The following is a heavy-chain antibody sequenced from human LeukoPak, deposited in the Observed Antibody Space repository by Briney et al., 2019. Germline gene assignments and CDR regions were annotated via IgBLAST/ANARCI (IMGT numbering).Heavy chain of an antibody. CDR1: GFTFSNYW. J-gene: IGHJ6*02. CDR3: ARDTIFGVVISEENCYGMDV. CDR2: IKQDGSEK. D-gene: IGHD3-3*01. V-gene: IGHV3-7*03. Sequence: GGSLRLSCAASGFTFSNYWMSWVRQAPGKGLEWVANIKQDGSEKYYVDSVKGRFTIFRDNAKDSLYLQMNSLRAEDTAVYYCARDTIFGVVISEENCYGMDVWGQGTTVTVSS.